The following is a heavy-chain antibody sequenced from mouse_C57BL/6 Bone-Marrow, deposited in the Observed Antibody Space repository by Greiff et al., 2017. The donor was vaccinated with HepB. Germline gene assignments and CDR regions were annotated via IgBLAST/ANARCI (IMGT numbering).Heavy chain of an antibody. CDR3: ARSALAGTRGYAMDY. CDR1: GYTFTSYG. V-gene: IGHV1-81*01. J-gene: IGHJ4*01. Sequence: LVESGAELARPGASVKLSCKASGYTFTSYGISWVKQRTGQGLEWIGEIYPRSGNTYYNEKFKGKATLTADKSSSTAYMELRSLTSEDSAVYFCARSALAGTRGYAMDYWGQGTSVTVSS. D-gene: IGHD4-1*01. CDR2: IYPRSGNT.